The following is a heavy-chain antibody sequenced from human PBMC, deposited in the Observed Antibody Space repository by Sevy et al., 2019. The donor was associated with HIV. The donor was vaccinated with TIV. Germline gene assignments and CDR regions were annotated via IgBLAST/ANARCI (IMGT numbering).Heavy chain of an antibody. V-gene: IGHV3-7*01. CDR2: IKVDGSEK. CDR1: GFTFRSYW. D-gene: IGHD4-17*01. J-gene: IGHJ4*02. CDR3: ARSRSNYADYYFDY. Sequence: GGSLRLSCAVSGFTFRSYWMSWVRQAPGKGLEWVAHIKVDGSEKYHVDSVKGRFTISRDNAKNSLYLEIHTLRPEDTAVYYCARSRSNYADYYFDYWGQGTVVTVSS.